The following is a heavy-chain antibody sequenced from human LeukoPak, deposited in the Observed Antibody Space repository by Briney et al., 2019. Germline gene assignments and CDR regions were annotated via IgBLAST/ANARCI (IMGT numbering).Heavy chain of an antibody. CDR2: IYYSGSP. V-gene: IGHV4-39*07. Sequence: SETLSLTCTVSGGSISSNSYYWGWIRQPPGKGLEWIGSIYYSGSPYYNPSLKSRVTISVDTSKNQFSLKLSSVTAADTAVYYCAGIAVAGPDYYYYYGMDVWGQGTTVTVSS. D-gene: IGHD6-19*01. CDR3: AGIAVAGPDYYYYYGMDV. J-gene: IGHJ6*02. CDR1: GGSISSNSYY.